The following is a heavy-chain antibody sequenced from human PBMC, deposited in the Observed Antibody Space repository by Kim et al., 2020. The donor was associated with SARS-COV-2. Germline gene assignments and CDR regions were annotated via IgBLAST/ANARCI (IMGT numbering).Heavy chain of an antibody. CDR2: IWYDGSNK. D-gene: IGHD3-22*01. CDR1: GFTFSSYG. J-gene: IGHJ4*02. CDR3: AKDLGGGYYLGIGY. V-gene: IGHV3-33*06. Sequence: GGSLRLSCAASGFTFSSYGMHWVRQAPGKGLEWVAVIWYDGSNKYYADSVKGRFTISRDNSKNTLYLQMNSLRAEDTAVYYCAKDLGGGYYLGIGYWGQGTLVTVSS.